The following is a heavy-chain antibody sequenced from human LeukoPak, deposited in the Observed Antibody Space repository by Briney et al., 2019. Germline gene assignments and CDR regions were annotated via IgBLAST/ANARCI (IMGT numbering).Heavy chain of an antibody. J-gene: IGHJ4*02. Sequence: PGGSLRLSCAASGFTVSTNYISWVRQDPGKGLEWVSNIYSCGSTYYADSVNGRFTIYRDNSKNTLYLQMNRLRAEDTGVYYCARAIVTLYASGWSSFDYWGQGTLVTVAS. CDR2: IYSCGST. D-gene: IGHD6-19*01. CDR1: GFTVSTNY. V-gene: IGHV3-53*01. CDR3: ARAIVTLYASGWSSFDY.